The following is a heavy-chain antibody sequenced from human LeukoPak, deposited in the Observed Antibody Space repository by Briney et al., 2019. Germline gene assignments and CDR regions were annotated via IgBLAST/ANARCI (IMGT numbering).Heavy chain of an antibody. J-gene: IGHJ3*02. Sequence: PGRSLRLSCAASGFSFSTYAMHWVRQAPGKGLEWVALISYDGSYKSYADSVKGRFTISRDNSKNTLPLQMNSLRAEDTAVYYCARGGYSYGLSYAFDIWGQGTMVTVSS. CDR1: GFSFSTYA. V-gene: IGHV3-30*04. D-gene: IGHD5-18*01. CDR3: ARGGYSYGLSYAFDI. CDR2: ISYDGSYK.